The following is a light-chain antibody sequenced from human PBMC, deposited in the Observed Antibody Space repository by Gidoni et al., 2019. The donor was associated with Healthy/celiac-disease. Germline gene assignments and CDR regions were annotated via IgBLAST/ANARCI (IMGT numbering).Light chain of an antibody. V-gene: IGKV1-13*02. CDR3: QQFNSYPQNT. J-gene: IGKJ4*01. Sequence: AIQLTQSPSSLSESVGDRVTITCRASQGISSALAWYQQKPGKAPKLLIYDASSLESGVPSRFSGSGSGTDFTLTISSLQPEDFAPYYCQQFNSYPQNTFGGGTKVEIK. CDR2: DAS. CDR1: QGISSA.